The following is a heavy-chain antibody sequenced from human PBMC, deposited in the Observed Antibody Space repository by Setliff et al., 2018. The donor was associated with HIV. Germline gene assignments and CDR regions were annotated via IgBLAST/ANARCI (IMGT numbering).Heavy chain of an antibody. CDR2: IGKDGSDT. CDR3: ARDLTISRGAWYDAHDI. J-gene: IGHJ3*02. V-gene: IGHV3-7*03. CDR1: GFTFSSYW. Sequence: GGSLRLSCAASGFTFSSYWMTWVRQAPGKGLEWVANIGKDGSDTFYVESVKGRFAISRDNANGSLYLQMNNLRGDDTAMYYCARDLTISRGAWYDAHDIWGRGTMVTVSS. D-gene: IGHD6-19*01.